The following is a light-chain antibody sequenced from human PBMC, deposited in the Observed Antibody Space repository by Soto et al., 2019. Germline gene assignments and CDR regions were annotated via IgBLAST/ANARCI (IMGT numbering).Light chain of an antibody. CDR1: QGITNW. Sequence: DIQMPQSPSSVSASVGARVTITCRASQGITNWLAWYQQKPGKAPKLRIYAASGLPSVAPSRFSGSGSCTDFNLTISSLQPEDFSSYYCQQDNSFTLSFGGGTKVEIK. CDR3: QQDNSFTLS. J-gene: IGKJ4*01. V-gene: IGKV1-12*01. CDR2: AAS.